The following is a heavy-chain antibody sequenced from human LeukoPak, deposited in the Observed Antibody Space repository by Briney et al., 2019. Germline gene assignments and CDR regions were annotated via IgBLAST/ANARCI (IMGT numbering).Heavy chain of an antibody. CDR1: GFLFSTFW. CDR2: IKHDGSQK. J-gene: IGHJ4*02. V-gene: IGHV3-7*05. Sequence: GGSLRLSCAASGFLFSTFWMSWVSQAPGKGLEWVANIKHDGSQKYYVDSVKGRFTISRDNAKISLYLQMNSLRAEDTAVYYCARQETSGYLYYFDYWGQGTLVTVSS. D-gene: IGHD5-18*01. CDR3: ARQETSGYLYYFDY.